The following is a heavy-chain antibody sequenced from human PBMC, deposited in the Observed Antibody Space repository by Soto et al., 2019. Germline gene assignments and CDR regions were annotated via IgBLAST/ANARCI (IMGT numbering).Heavy chain of an antibody. J-gene: IGHJ6*02. CDR1: GYSFTTYW. CDR3: ARHEQFYYYYYGMDV. CDR2: INPGDSDI. Sequence: GESLKISCKASGYSFTTYWIAWVRQLPGKGLEWMGIINPGDSDIRYSPSFQGQVTISADNSISTAYLQWSSLKASDTAMYYCARHEQFYYYYYGMDVWGQGTAVTVSS. D-gene: IGHD4-4*01. V-gene: IGHV5-51*01.